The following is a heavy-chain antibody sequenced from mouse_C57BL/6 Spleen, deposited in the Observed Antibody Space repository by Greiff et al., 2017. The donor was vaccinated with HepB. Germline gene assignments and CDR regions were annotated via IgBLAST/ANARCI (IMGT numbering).Heavy chain of an antibody. CDR2: IDPETGGT. CDR3: TRGGGSYY. D-gene: IGHD1-1*02. Sequence: VKLQESGAELVRPGASVTLSCKASGYTFTDYEMHWVKQTPVHGLEWIGAIDPETGGTAYNQKFKGKAILTADKSSSTAYMELRSLTSEDSAVYYCTRGGGSYYWGQGTTLTVSS. V-gene: IGHV1-15*01. J-gene: IGHJ2*01. CDR1: GYTFTDYE.